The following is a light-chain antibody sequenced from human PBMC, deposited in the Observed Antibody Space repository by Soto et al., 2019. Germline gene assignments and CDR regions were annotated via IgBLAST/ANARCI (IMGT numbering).Light chain of an antibody. V-gene: IGKV3-20*01. CDR3: QQYGDSLLT. J-gene: IGKJ4*01. CDR1: QSISNSY. CDR2: HAS. Sequence: ENVLTQSPGTLSLSPGERATLSCRASQSISNSYLAWYQQKPGQTPSLLIYHASNRATGIPDRFSGSGSGTDFTLTISRLEPEDFAVYYXQQYGDSLLTFGGGTKVEIK.